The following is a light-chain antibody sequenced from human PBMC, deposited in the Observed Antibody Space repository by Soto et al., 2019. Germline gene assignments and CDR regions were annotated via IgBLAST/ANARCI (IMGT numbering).Light chain of an antibody. CDR3: SSLTTTNSLD. Sequence: QSALTQPASVSGSPGQSITISCTGTNSDIGDNKSVAWYQHHPGKAPKLLIYEVSNRSPGVSDRLSGSKSANTASLTISGLQAEDEADYYCSSLTTTNSLDFGAGTKVTVL. CDR1: NSDIGDNKS. V-gene: IGLV2-14*01. CDR2: EVS. J-gene: IGLJ1*01.